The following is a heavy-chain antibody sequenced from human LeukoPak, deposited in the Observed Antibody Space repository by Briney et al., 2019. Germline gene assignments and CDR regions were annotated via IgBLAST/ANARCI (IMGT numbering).Heavy chain of an antibody. D-gene: IGHD6-13*01. CDR1: GFTVSSNY. J-gene: IGHJ5*02. Sequence: GSLRLSCAASGFTVSSNYMSWVRQAPGKGLEWVSVIYSGGSTYYADSVKGRFTISRDNSKNTLYLQMNSLRAEDTAVYYCARRARIAAGPNWFDPWGQGTQVTVSS. V-gene: IGHV3-66*04. CDR2: IYSGGST. CDR3: ARRARIAAGPNWFDP.